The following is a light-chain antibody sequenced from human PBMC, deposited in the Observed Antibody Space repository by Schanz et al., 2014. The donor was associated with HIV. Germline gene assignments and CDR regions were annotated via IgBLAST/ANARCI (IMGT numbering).Light chain of an antibody. CDR1: SSNIGAGYD. CDR2: GNN. V-gene: IGLV1-40*01. J-gene: IGLJ3*02. Sequence: QSVLTQPPSVSGAPGQRVTISCAGSSSNIGAGYDVHWYHHLPGSAPKLLISGNNNRPSGVPDRFSGSKSGTSASLAITGLQAEDEADYYCSSYTSSSTSFGGGTKLTVL. CDR3: SSYTSSSTS.